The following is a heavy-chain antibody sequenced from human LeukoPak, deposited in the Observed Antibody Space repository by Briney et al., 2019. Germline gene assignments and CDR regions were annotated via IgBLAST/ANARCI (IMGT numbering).Heavy chain of an antibody. CDR2: INHSGST. Sequence: SETLSLTCAVYGGSFSGYYWSWIRQPRGKGLEWIGEINHSGSTNYNPSLKSRVTISVDTPKNQFSLKLSSVTAADTAVYYCARETMIVVVDYWGQGTLVTVSS. CDR1: GGSFSGYY. J-gene: IGHJ4*02. D-gene: IGHD3-22*01. V-gene: IGHV4-34*01. CDR3: ARETMIVVVDY.